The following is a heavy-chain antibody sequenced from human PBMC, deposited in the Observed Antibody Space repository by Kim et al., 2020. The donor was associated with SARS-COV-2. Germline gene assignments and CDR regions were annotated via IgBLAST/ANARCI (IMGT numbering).Heavy chain of an antibody. D-gene: IGHD5-18*01. CDR3: ARDWRVGSGYSYDPRDYYYGLDV. CDR1: GFTFSDYY. J-gene: IGHJ6*02. V-gene: IGHV3-11*06. CDR2: VSSSSTYT. Sequence: GGSLRLSCAVSGFTFSDYYMSWIRQAPGRGLEWVSYVSSSSTYTHYADSVKGRFTISRDNAKKSLYLQMNSLRAEDTAVYYCARDWRVGSGYSYDPRDYYYGLDVWGQGATVTVSS.